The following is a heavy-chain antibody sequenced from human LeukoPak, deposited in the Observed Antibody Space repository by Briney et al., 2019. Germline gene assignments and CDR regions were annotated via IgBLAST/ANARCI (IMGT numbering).Heavy chain of an antibody. Sequence: ASVKVSCKASGYTFTGYYMHWVRQAPGQGLEWMGRINPNSGGTNYAQKFQGRVTMTRDTSISTAYMELSRLGSDDTAVYYCAREFGMLNAFDIWGQGTMVTVSS. CDR3: AREFGMLNAFDI. D-gene: IGHD2-8*01. V-gene: IGHV1-2*06. CDR2: INPNSGGT. CDR1: GYTFTGYY. J-gene: IGHJ3*02.